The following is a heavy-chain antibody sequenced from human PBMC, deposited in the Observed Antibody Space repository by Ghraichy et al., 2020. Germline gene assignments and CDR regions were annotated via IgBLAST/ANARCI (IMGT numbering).Heavy chain of an antibody. Sequence: GGSLRLSCAASGFTFSSSWMTWVRQAPGKGLEWVAHIKEDGSQTNYVDSVKGRFSISRDNAKNSLYLQMNSPRAEDTAMYYCARDRGWFRFDSWGQGTLVIVSS. D-gene: IGHD2-15*01. V-gene: IGHV3-7*01. J-gene: IGHJ5*01. CDR2: IKEDGSQT. CDR1: GFTFSSSW. CDR3: ARDRGWFRFDS.